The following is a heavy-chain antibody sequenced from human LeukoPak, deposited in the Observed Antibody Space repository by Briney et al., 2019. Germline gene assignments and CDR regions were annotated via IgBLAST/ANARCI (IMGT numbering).Heavy chain of an antibody. CDR2: IYPGDSDT. V-gene: IGHV5-51*01. D-gene: IGHD3-10*01. J-gene: IGHJ4*02. CDR1: GYLFTSYW. Sequence: PGESLKISCKGSGYLFTSYWIGGVRPLPGKGLEGMGIIYPGDSDTRYSPSFQGQVTISAHKSISPAYLQWSSLKASDTAMYYCARRLVVRGVITLDYWGQGTLVTVSS. CDR3: ARRLVVRGVITLDY.